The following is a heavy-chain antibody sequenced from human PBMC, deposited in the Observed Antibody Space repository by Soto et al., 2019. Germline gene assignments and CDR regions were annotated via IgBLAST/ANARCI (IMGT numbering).Heavy chain of an antibody. CDR2: INPSSGDT. CDR3: ARSTDRYYFDY. J-gene: IGHJ4*02. Sequence: GSVKVSCQASGYTFIHYDLHWVLLAPGQGLEWLGMINPSSGDTTSAQKFQARVTMTRGSSPRTVDLDLSSLRSDDTAVYYCARSTDRYYFDYWGQGTLVTGS. D-gene: IGHD1-1*01. V-gene: IGHV1-46*01. CDR1: GYTFIHYD.